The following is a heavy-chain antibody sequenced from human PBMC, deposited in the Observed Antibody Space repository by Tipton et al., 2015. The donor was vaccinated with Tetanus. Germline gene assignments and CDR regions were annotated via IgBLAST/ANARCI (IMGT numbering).Heavy chain of an antibody. J-gene: IGHJ4*02. V-gene: IGHV4-59*08. Sequence: LRLSCSVSGGSISTYYWSWIRQPPGKGLEWIGYIDYSGNTNYNPSLKSRVTISVDTSKKQFSLKLRSVTTADTAMYYCARIGFGYSGYHFYGYWGQGTLVTVSS. D-gene: IGHD5-12*01. CDR2: IDYSGNT. CDR3: ARIGFGYSGYHFYGY. CDR1: GGSISTYY.